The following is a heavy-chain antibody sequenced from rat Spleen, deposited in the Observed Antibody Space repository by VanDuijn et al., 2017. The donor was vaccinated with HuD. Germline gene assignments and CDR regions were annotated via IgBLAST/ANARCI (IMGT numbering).Heavy chain of an antibody. CDR1: GFTFSNYD. CDR2: ISTSGGST. V-gene: IGHV5S23*01. D-gene: IGHD1-11*01. Sequence: EVQLVESGGGLVQPGRSLKLSCAASGFTFSNYDMAWVRQAPTKGLEWVATISTSGGSTYYRDSVKGRFTISRDNAKSTLYLQMNSLRSEDTATYYCTRRRSHFDYWGQGVMVTVSS. CDR3: TRRRSHFDY. J-gene: IGHJ2*01.